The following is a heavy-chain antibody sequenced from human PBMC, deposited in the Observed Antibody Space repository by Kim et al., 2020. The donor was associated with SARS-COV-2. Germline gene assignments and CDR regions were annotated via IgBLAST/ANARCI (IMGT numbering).Heavy chain of an antibody. CDR3: ARGLGERNGRGEFDAFDY. J-gene: IGHJ4*02. CDR2: INHSGNT. D-gene: IGHD3-10*01. Sequence: SETLSLTCAVYGGSFSSYYWSWIRQPPGKGLEWIGEINHSGNTNYNPSLKSRVTISVDTSKNQLSLKLSSVTAADTAMYYCARGLGERNGRGEFDAFDYWGQGTLVTVSS. CDR1: GGSFSSYY. V-gene: IGHV4-34*01.